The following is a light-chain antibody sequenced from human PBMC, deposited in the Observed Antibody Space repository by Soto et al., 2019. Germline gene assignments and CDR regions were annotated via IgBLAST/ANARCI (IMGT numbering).Light chain of an antibody. CDR2: AIS. V-gene: IGKV3-20*01. CDR3: QQYDSSPRT. J-gene: IGKJ1*01. Sequence: ENVLTQSPATLSLSPGQRATLSCRASHTIRSTYLAWYQQKPGQAPRLLIYAISDRATGVPDRFRGSGSGTDFTLTITRLEPEDFAVYFCQQYDSSPRTFGQGTKVEIK. CDR1: HTIRSTY.